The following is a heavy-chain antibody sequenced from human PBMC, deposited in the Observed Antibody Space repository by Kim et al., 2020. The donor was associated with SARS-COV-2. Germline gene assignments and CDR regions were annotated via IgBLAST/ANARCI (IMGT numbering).Heavy chain of an antibody. CDR1: GFTFSSYD. CDR3: ASALPGNAFDI. CDR2: IGTAGDT. V-gene: IGHV3-13*01. J-gene: IGHJ3*02. Sequence: GGSLRLSCAASGFTFSSYDMHWVRQATGKGLEWVSAIGTAGDTYYPGSVKGRFTISRENAKNSLYLQMNSLRAGDTAVYYCASALPGNAFDIWGQGTMVTVSS.